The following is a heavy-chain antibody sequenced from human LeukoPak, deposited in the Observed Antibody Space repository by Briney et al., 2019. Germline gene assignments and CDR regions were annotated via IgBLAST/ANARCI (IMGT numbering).Heavy chain of an antibody. V-gene: IGHV3-30*02. J-gene: IGHJ4*02. Sequence: GGSLRLSCAASGFNFSSFGMHWVRQAPGEGLEWVAYIGYTGTNTYYADSVKGRFTISRDNSKNTVHLQMNSLRAADTALYSCARGLTRNYYSAYWGQGTLVTVSS. D-gene: IGHD1-26*01. CDR1: GFNFSSFG. CDR2: IGYTGTNT. CDR3: ARGLTRNYYSAY.